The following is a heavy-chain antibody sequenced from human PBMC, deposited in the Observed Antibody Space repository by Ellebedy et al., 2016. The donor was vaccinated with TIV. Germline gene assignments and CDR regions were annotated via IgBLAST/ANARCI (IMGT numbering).Heavy chain of an antibody. CDR1: GFSLSSNY. CDR3: ARVDLGLAFHY. V-gene: IGHV3-53*01. CDR2: IYSAGNT. J-gene: IGHJ4*02. D-gene: IGHD3/OR15-3a*01. Sequence: GESLKISCVVSGFSLSSNYMSWVRQAPGKGLDWVSIIYSAGNTYYADSVKGRFTISRDTSKNTVFLQMNSLRVEDTAVYYCARVDLGLAFHYWGRGTLVTVSS.